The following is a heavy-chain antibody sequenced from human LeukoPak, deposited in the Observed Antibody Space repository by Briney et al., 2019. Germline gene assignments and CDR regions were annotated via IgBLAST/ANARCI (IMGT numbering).Heavy chain of an antibody. CDR2: IYYSGST. D-gene: IGHD3-16*02. CDR1: GGSISSGSYY. V-gene: IGHV4-39*02. CDR3: ARDSLMITFGGVIGVFDY. Sequence: SETLSLTCTVSGGSISSGSYYWGWIRQPPGKGLEWIGSIYYSGSTYYNPSLKSRVTISVDTSKNQFSLKLSSVTAADTAVYYCARDSLMITFGGVIGVFDYWGQGTLVTVSS. J-gene: IGHJ4*02.